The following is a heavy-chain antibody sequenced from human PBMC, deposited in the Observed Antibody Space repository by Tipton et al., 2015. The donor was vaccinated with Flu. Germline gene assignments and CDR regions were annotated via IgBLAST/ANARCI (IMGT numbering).Heavy chain of an antibody. Sequence: QLVQSGAEVKKPGESLKISCKGSGYSLTSYWIGWVRQMPGKGLEWMGIIYPGDSDTRYSPSFQGQVTISADKSISTAYLQGSSLKASDTAMYYCARDMTTGTTGIGGDFDIWGQGTMVTGSS. V-gene: IGHV5-51*03. J-gene: IGHJ3*02. CDR2: IYPGDSDT. CDR1: GYSLTSYW. CDR3: ARDMTTGTTGIGGDFDI. D-gene: IGHD4-17*01.